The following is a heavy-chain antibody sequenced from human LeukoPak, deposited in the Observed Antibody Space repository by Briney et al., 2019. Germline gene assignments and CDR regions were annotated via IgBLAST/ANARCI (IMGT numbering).Heavy chain of an antibody. CDR2: INPNSGGT. V-gene: IGHV1-2*02. D-gene: IGHD2-2*01. CDR1: GYTFTDYY. Sequence: ASVKVSCKASGYTFTDYYMHWVRQAPGQGLEWMGWINPNSGGTNYAQKFQGRVTMTSDTSISTAYMELSRLRSDDTAVYYCARVPAANLYYYYYYMDVWGKGTTVTVSS. CDR3: ARVPAANLYYYYYYMDV. J-gene: IGHJ6*03.